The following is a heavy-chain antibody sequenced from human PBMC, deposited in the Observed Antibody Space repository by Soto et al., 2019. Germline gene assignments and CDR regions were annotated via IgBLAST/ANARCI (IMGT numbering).Heavy chain of an antibody. Sequence: QITLKESGPTLVKPTQTLTLTCTFSGFSLSSFGVGVGWIRQPPGKAPEWLGLIYWDDDKHYSPSLRSRLTITKDTSKNQVFLTLTDMEPVDSGTYYCARRRNYGDRDQWGQGALVTVSS. D-gene: IGHD4-17*01. CDR2: IYWDDDK. J-gene: IGHJ4*02. CDR1: GFSLSSFGVG. V-gene: IGHV2-5*02. CDR3: ARRRNYGDRDQ.